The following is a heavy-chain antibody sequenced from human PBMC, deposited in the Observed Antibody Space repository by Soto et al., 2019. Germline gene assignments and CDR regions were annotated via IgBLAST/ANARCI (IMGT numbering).Heavy chain of an antibody. Sequence: PGGSLRLSCAASGFTLSDYWMHWVRQVPGKGLLWVSRISVDGGDTTYADPVKGRFTISRDNAKNTLYLQMDTLRAEDTAVYYCTTDSYFTLKLVRFDYWGLGTLVTVSS. D-gene: IGHD3-22*01. CDR2: ISVDGGDT. J-gene: IGHJ4*01. V-gene: IGHV3-74*01. CDR3: TTDSYFTLKLVRFDY. CDR1: GFTLSDYW.